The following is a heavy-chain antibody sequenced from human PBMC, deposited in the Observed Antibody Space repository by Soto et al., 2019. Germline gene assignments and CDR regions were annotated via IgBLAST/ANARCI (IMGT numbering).Heavy chain of an antibody. CDR1: GFNFKKFA. J-gene: IGHJ4*02. CDR3: ASHYDIPTGALAYFDF. CDR2: ISCCGGSA. Sequence: EVQLLESGGGVVQPGGSLRLSCVASGFNFKKFAMAWVRQAAGEGLEWVSGISCCGGSASYADSVKGRFSIARDDSKNTVSLQLNSLRAEDTAIYYCASHYDIPTGALAYFDFWGQGSLVTVSS. V-gene: IGHV3-23*01. D-gene: IGHD3-9*01.